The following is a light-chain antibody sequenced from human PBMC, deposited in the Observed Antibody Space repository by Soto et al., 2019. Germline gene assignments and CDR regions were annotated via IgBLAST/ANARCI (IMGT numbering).Light chain of an antibody. CDR3: SSYTSSIPYV. Sequence: QSALTQPASVSGSPGQSITISCTGTSSDVGGHDYVSWYQQHPGKAPKLIIYEVRNRPSGISSRFSGSRSGNTASLTISGLQSEDEGDYYCSSYTSSIPYVFGTGTKLTVL. CDR1: SSDVGGHDY. J-gene: IGLJ1*01. CDR2: EVR. V-gene: IGLV2-14*01.